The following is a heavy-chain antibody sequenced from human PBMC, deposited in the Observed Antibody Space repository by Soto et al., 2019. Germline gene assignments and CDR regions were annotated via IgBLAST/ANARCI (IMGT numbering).Heavy chain of an antibody. CDR1: GGTFSSYA. V-gene: IGHV1-69*01. J-gene: IGHJ4*02. CDR2: IIPIFGTA. Sequence: QVQLVQSGAEVKKPGSSVKVSCKASGGTFSSYAISWVRQAPGQGLEWMGGIIPIFGTANYAQKFQGRVTITADEATSTAYMELSRLRSEDRAVYYCASRYYYDSSGYYYYFDYWGQGTLVTVSS. D-gene: IGHD3-22*01. CDR3: ASRYYYDSSGYYYYFDY.